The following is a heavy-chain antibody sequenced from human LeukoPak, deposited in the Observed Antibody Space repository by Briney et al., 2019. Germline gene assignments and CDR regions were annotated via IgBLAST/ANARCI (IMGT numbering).Heavy chain of an antibody. CDR2: IYYSGST. J-gene: IGHJ4*02. V-gene: IGHV4-30-4*08. CDR1: GGSISSGDYY. CDR3: ARGAYQSHYYDSSGYRGAYYFDY. D-gene: IGHD3-22*01. Sequence: PSQTLSLTCTVSGGSISSGDYYWSWIRQPPGKGLEWIGYIYYSGSTYYNPSLKSRVTISVDTSKNQFSLKLSSVTAADTAVYYRARGAYQSHYYDSSGYRGAYYFDYWGQGTLVTVSS.